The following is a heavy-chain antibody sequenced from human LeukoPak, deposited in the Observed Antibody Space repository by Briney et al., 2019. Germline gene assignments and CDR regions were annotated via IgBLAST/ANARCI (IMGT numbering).Heavy chain of an antibody. D-gene: IGHD3-10*01. V-gene: IGHV4-38-2*02. J-gene: IGHJ3*02. CDR3: ARGPQREYYGSGSYYNVGAFDI. CDR1: GYFISSGYY. CDR2: IYHSGST. Sequence: SETLSLTCTVSGYFISSGYYWGWVRQPPGKGLEWIGSIYHSGSTNYNPSLKSRVTISVDTSKNQFSLKLSSVTAADTAVYYCARGPQREYYGSGSYYNVGAFDIWGQGTMVTVSS.